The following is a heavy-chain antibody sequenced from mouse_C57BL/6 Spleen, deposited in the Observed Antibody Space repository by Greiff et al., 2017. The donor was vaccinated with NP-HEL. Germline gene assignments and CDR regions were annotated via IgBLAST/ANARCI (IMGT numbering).Heavy chain of an antibody. V-gene: IGHV1-76*01. Sequence: QVQLKESGAELVRPGASVKLSCKASGYTFTDYYINWVKQRPGQGLEWIARIYPGSGNTYYNEKFKGKATLTAEKSSSTAYMQLSSLTSEDSAVYFCARWGNLRVDYAMDYWGQGTSVTVSS. J-gene: IGHJ4*01. CDR2: IYPGSGNT. CDR3: ARWGNLRVDYAMDY. CDR1: GYTFTDYY. D-gene: IGHD2-1*01.